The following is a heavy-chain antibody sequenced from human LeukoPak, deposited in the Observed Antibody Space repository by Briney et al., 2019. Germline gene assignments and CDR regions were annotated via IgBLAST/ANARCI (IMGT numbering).Heavy chain of an antibody. J-gene: IGHJ6*02. V-gene: IGHV1-18*01. CDR3: ARDLLGYCSSTSCYRHYYYGMDV. CDR1: GGTFSSYA. Sequence: GASVKVSCKASGGTFSSYAISWVRQAPGQGLEWMGWISAYNGDTNYAQKLQGRVTMTTDTSTSTAYMELRSLRSDDTAVYYCARDLLGYCSSTSCYRHYYYGMDVWGQGTTVTVSS. CDR2: ISAYNGDT. D-gene: IGHD2-2*01.